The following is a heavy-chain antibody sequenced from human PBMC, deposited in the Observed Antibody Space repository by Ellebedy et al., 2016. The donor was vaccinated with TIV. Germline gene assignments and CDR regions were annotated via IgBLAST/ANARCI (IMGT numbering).Heavy chain of an antibody. J-gene: IGHJ4*02. V-gene: IGHV4-31*03. D-gene: IGHD2-21*02. CDR1: GGSISSGGFF. CDR3: ARTDPWQPIDD. CDR2: INYSGSP. Sequence: MPSETLSLTCTVSGGSISSGGFFWSWIRQHPGRGLEWIGYINYSGSPYYNPSFKSRIALSADTSKNQFSLNLRTVTAADTDVYYCARTDPWQPIDDWGQGILVSVSS.